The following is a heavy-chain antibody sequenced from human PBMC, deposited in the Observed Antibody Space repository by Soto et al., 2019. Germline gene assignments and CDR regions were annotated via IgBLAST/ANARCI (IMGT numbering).Heavy chain of an antibody. J-gene: IGHJ6*02. CDR3: ARGPRLGFYGMDV. D-gene: IGHD3-16*01. CDR1: GFTSSSYW. CDR2: INSGDGSIT. V-gene: IGHV3-74*01. Sequence: EVQLVESGGGLVQPGGSLRLSCAASGFTSSSYWMHWVRQAPGKGLVWVSRINSGDGSITGYADSVKGRFTVSRDNAKNTLYLQLHSLGVEDTAVYYCARGPRLGFYGMDVWGQGTTVTVSS.